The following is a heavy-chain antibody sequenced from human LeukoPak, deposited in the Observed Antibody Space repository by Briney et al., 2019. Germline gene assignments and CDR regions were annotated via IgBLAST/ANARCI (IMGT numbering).Heavy chain of an antibody. D-gene: IGHD1-26*01. J-gene: IGHJ6*02. Sequence: GGSLRLSCAASGFTFSSYGMHRVRQAPGKGLEWVAVISYDGSNKYYADSVKGRFTISRDNSKNTLYLQMSSLRAEDTAVYYCAKDQGWELLLYHYYGMDVWGQGTTVTVSS. CDR2: ISYDGSNK. CDR3: AKDQGWELLLYHYYGMDV. CDR1: GFTFSSYG. V-gene: IGHV3-30*18.